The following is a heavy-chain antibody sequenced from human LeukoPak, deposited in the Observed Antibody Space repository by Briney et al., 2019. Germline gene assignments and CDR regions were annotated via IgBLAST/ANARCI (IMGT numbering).Heavy chain of an antibody. D-gene: IGHD6-13*01. Sequence: SQTLSLTCAISGDSVSSNSAAWNWIRQSPSRGLEWLGRTYYRSKWYNDYAVSVKSRITINPDTSKNQFSLQLNSVTPEDTAVYYCARDPADSSSWSSYNWFDPWGQGTLVTVSS. V-gene: IGHV6-1*01. CDR2: TYYRSKWYN. J-gene: IGHJ5*02. CDR3: ARDPADSSSWSSYNWFDP. CDR1: GDSVSSNSAA.